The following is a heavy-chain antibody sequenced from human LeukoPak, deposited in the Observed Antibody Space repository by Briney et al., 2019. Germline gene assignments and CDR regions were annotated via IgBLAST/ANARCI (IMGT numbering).Heavy chain of an antibody. D-gene: IGHD2-2*01. CDR3: AKDGQEIVVEPNRGPFDY. V-gene: IGHV3-30*18. CDR1: GFTFSSYG. CDR2: ISYDGSNK. J-gene: IGHJ4*02. Sequence: PGGSLRLSCAASGFTFSSYGMHWVRQAPGRGLEWVAVISYDGSNKYYADSVKGRFTISRDNSKNTLYLQMNSLRAEDTAVYYCAKDGQEIVVEPNRGPFDYWGQGTLVTVSS.